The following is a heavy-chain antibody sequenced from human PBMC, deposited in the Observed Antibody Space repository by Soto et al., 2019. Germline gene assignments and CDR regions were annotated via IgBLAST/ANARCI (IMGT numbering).Heavy chain of an antibody. CDR2: IYYSGST. V-gene: IGHV4-39*01. CDR3: ARVLRDYPFYYYYMDV. J-gene: IGHJ6*03. CDR1: SGSISSSSYF. D-gene: IGHD3-10*01. Sequence: QLQLQESGPGLVKPSETLSLTCTVSSGSISSSSYFWGWIRQPPGKGLEWIGNIYYSGSTSYNPSLKSRVTISVDTSKNQFSLKLSSVTAADTAVYYCARVLRDYPFYYYYMDVWGKGTTVTVSS.